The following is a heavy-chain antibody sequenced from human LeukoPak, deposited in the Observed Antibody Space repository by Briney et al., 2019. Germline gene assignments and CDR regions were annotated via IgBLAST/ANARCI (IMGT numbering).Heavy chain of an antibody. CDR3: AKNYYDSSGLFDY. J-gene: IGHJ4*02. CDR1: GFTFSSYS. D-gene: IGHD3-22*01. Sequence: PGGSLRLSCAASGFTFSSYSMNWARQAPGKGLEWISSISSSSSYIYYADSVKGRFTISRDNAKNSLHLQMNSLRAEDTAVYYCAKNYYDSSGLFDYWGQGTLVIISS. CDR2: ISSSSSYI. V-gene: IGHV3-21*01.